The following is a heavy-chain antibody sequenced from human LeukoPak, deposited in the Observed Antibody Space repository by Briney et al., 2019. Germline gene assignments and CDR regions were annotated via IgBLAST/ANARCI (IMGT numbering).Heavy chain of an antibody. V-gene: IGHV4-30-4*01. CDR1: GGSLSSGDYY. CDR3: ASTGDYPLGWFDP. CDR2: IYYSGST. J-gene: IGHJ5*02. D-gene: IGHD4-17*01. Sequence: SQTLSLTCTVSGGSLSSGDYYWSWIRQPPGKGLEWSGYIYYSGSTYYNPSLKSRVTISVDTSKNQFSLKLSSVTAADTAVYYCASTGDYPLGWFDPWGQGTLVTVSS.